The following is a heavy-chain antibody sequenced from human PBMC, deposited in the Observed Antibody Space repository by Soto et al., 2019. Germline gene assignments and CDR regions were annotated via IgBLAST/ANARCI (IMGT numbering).Heavy chain of an antibody. CDR3: ARGRSSYYYYYMDV. V-gene: IGHV4-34*01. Sequence: SETLSLTCAVYGGSFSGYYLSWIRQPPGKGLEWIGEINHSGSTNYNPSLKSRVTISVDTSKNQFSLKLSSVTAADTAVYYCARGRSSYYYYYMDVWGKGTTVTVSS. J-gene: IGHJ6*03. CDR1: GGSFSGYY. CDR2: INHSGST.